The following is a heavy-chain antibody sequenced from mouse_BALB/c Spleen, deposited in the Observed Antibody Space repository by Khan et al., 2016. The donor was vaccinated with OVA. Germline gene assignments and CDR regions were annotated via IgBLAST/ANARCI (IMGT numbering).Heavy chain of an antibody. J-gene: IGHJ3*01. V-gene: IGHV3-2*02. CDR2: ISYSGNT. CDR3: ARKDYYDYDPFPY. Sequence: EVQLQESGPGLVKLSQSLSLTCTVTGYSITSEFAWNWIRQFPGNKLEWMGYISYSGNTRYNPSLKSLISITRDPSRNQFFLQLNSVTTEDTATYYCARKDYYDYDPFPYWGQGTLVTVSA. CDR1: GYSITSEFA. D-gene: IGHD2-4*01.